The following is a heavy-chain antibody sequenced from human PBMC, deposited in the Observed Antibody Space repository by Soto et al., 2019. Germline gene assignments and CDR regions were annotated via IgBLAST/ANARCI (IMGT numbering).Heavy chain of an antibody. J-gene: IGHJ6*02. D-gene: IGHD5-18*01. CDR2: ISSSSSYI. V-gene: IGHV3-21*01. CDR1: GFTFSSYS. CDR3: ARELDTAMVNTDYGMDV. Sequence: PGGSLRLSCAASGFTFSSYSMNWVRQAPGKGLEWVSSISSSSSYIYYADSVKGRFTISRDNAKSSLYLQMNSLRAEDTAVYYCARELDTAMVNTDYGMDVWGQGTTVTVSS.